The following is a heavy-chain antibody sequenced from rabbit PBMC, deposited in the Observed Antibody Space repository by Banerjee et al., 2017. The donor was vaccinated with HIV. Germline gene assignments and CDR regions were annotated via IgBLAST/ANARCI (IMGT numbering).Heavy chain of an antibody. CDR3: ARDLAGVVGWNFNL. CDR2: IYGGDSGST. V-gene: IGHV1S40*01. D-gene: IGHD4-1*01. Sequence: QSLEESGGDLVKPGASLTLTCTASGFSFSSSYYMCWVRQAPGKGLEWIACIYGGDSGSTYYASWAKGRFTISKTSWTTVTLQMTSLTAADTATYFCARDLAGVVGWNFNLWGPGTLVTVS. CDR1: GFSFSSSYY. J-gene: IGHJ4*01.